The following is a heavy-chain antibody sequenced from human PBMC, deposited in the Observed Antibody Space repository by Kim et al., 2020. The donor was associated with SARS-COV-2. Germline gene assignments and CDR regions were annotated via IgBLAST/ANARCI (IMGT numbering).Heavy chain of an antibody. CDR3: ARGVIGWFGESYDAFDI. J-gene: IGHJ3*02. D-gene: IGHD3-10*01. CDR2: IYTSGST. Sequence: SETLSLTCTVSGGSISSYYWSWIRQPAGKGLEWIGRIYTSGSTNYNPSLKSRVTMSVDTSKNQFSLKLSSVTAADTAVYYCARGVIGWFGESYDAFDIWGQGTMVTVSS. CDR1: GGSISSYY. V-gene: IGHV4-4*07.